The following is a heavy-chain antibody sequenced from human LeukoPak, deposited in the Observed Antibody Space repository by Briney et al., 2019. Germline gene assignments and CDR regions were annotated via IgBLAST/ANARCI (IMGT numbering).Heavy chain of an antibody. D-gene: IGHD2-2*03. CDR1: GFTFSSYA. CDR3: AKSGYCSSTSCRPFDY. Sequence: GGSLRLSCAASGFTFSSYAMSWVRQAPGTGLEWVSAISGSGVSTYYADSVKGRFTISRDNSKNTLYLQMNSLRAEDTAVYYCAKSGYCSSTSCRPFDYWGQGTLVTVSS. CDR2: ISGSGVST. V-gene: IGHV3-23*01. J-gene: IGHJ4*02.